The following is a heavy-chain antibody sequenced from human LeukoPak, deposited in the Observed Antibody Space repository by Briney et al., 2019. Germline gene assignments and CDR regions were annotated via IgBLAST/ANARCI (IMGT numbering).Heavy chain of an antibody. CDR3: TRVNYYDTN. CDR2: ISSSSIYI. D-gene: IGHD3-22*01. V-gene: IGHV3-21*01. J-gene: IGHJ4*02. CDR1: GFTFSSYT. Sequence: PGGSLRLSCAASGFTFSSYTMNWARQAPGKGLEWVSSISSSSIYIHYADSVKGRFTISRDNAKNSLYLQMNSLRAEDTAVYYCTRVNYYDTNWGQGTLVTVSS.